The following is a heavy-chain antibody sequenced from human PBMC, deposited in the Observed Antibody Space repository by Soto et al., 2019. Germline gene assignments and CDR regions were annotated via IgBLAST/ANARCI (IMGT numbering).Heavy chain of an antibody. CDR2: IYYSGST. J-gene: IGHJ1*01. CDR3: AGGATGYYIFQH. Sequence: QVQLQESGPGLVKPSQTLSLTCTVSGGSISSGGYYWSWIRQHPGKGLEWIGYIYYSGSTYYNPSLKSRVTISVDTSKNQFSLKLSSVTTADTAVYYCAGGATGYYIFQHWGQGTLVTVSS. V-gene: IGHV4-31*03. CDR1: GGSISSGGYY. D-gene: IGHD3-9*01.